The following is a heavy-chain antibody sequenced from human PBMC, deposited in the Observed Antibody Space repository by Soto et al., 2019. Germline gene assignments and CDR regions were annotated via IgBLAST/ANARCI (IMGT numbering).Heavy chain of an antibody. CDR3: VRDMGDCSAGSCYPQTTWGMDV. Sequence: EVQLVESGGGLVQPGRSLRLSCAASGFMLDDYAMHWVRQAPGKGLEWVSGGSWNSGFIGYADSVKGRFTISRDNAKNSLYLQMKSVRAEDTALYYCVRDMGDCSAGSCYPQTTWGMDVWGPGTTVTVSS. J-gene: IGHJ6*02. D-gene: IGHD2-15*01. CDR2: GSWNSGFI. V-gene: IGHV3-9*01. CDR1: GFMLDDYA.